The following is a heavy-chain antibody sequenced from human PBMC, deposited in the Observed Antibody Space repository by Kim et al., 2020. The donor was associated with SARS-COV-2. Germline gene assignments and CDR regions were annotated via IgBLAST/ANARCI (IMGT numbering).Heavy chain of an antibody. J-gene: IGHJ3*02. CDR3: ARHRLRDAFDI. D-gene: IGHD5-12*01. V-gene: IGHV4-59*08. Sequence: NYNPSLKSRVTISVDTSKNQFSLKLSSVTAADTAVYYCARHRLRDAFDIWGQGTMVTVSS.